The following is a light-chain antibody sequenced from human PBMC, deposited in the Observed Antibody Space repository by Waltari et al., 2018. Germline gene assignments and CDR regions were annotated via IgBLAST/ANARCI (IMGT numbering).Light chain of an antibody. CDR1: VLANKY. J-gene: IGLJ3*02. Sequence: SFELTQTSSLSVSPGQTVRITCSGDVLANKYARWFQQKPGQAPILIISKDTERPSGIPERFSGSSSGTTVTLTISGARVEDEADYYCYSAADNDLGVFGGGTKLTVL. CDR3: YSAADNDLGV. CDR2: KDT. V-gene: IGLV3-27*01.